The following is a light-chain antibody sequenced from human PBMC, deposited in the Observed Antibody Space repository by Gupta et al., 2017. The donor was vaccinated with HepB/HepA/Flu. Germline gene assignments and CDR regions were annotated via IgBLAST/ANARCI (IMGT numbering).Light chain of an antibody. Sequence: DIVMTQSPDSLAVSLGERATINCKSSQSVLYSSNNKNYLAWYQQKPGQPPKLLIYWASTRESGFPDRFSGSGSGTDFTLTISSLQAEDVAVYYCQQYYSNPCSFGQGTKLEIK. CDR1: QSVLYSSNNKNY. V-gene: IGKV4-1*01. J-gene: IGKJ2*04. CDR3: QQYYSNPCS. CDR2: WAS.